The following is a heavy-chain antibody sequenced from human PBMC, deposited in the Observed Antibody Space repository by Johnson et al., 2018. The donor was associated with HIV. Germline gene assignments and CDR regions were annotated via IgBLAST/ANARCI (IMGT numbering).Heavy chain of an antibody. J-gene: IGHJ3*02. CDR1: GLNFSDYG. D-gene: IGHD6-19*01. V-gene: IGHV3-30*04. Sequence: QVQLVESGGGLVQPGGSLRLSCAASGLNFSDYGMHWVRQAPGKGLEWVAVISFDGSNEYYADSVKGRFTISRDNSKNTLYLQMNSLRAEDTAVYYCAKDLQWLAEGAFDIWGQGTMVTVSS. CDR3: AKDLQWLAEGAFDI. CDR2: ISFDGSNE.